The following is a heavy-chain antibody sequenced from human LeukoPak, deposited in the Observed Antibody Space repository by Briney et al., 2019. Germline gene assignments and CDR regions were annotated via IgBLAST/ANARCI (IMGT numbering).Heavy chain of an antibody. V-gene: IGHV3-48*03. CDR1: GFTFSSYE. Sequence: QTGGSLRLSCAASGFTFSSYEMNWVRQAPGRGLEWVSYISSSGSTIYYADSVKGRFTISRDNAKNSLYLQMNSLRAEDTAVYYCARDQYSSSWVTSYYYYYMDVWGKGTTVTVSS. CDR3: ARDQYSSSWVTSYYYYYMDV. CDR2: ISSSGSTI. D-gene: IGHD6-13*01. J-gene: IGHJ6*03.